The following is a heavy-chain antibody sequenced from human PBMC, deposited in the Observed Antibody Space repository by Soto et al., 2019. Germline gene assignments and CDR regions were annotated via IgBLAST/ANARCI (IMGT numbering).Heavy chain of an antibody. CDR2: FIPIFGTA. Sequence: GASVKVSCKASGGTFSRSAISWVRQGPGQGLEWMGGFIPIFGTAKYAQKFQGRVLITADESTSTAYMELSSLRFEDTAVYYCARGLYSSGWYGWFDPWGQGTLVTVSS. CDR1: GGTFSRSA. D-gene: IGHD6-19*01. CDR3: ARGLYSSGWYGWFDP. V-gene: IGHV1-69*13. J-gene: IGHJ5*02.